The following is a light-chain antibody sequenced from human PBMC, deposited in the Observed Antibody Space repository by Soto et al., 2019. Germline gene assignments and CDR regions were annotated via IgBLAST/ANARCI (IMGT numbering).Light chain of an antibody. CDR1: QSVSSY. V-gene: IGKV3-11*01. CDR2: DAS. Sequence: DIVLPQSPATLSLSPGERATLSCRASQSVSSYLAWYQQKPGQAPRLLIYDASNRATGIPARFSGSGSVTDFTLTISCLEPEDFAVYYCQQRSNWPPGYTFGQGTKLEIK. CDR3: QQRSNWPPGYT. J-gene: IGKJ2*01.